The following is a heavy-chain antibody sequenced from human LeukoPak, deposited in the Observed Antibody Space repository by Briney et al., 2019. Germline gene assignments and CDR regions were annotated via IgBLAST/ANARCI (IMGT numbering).Heavy chain of an antibody. V-gene: IGHV3-48*03. CDR2: ISSSGSTI. J-gene: IGHJ4*02. CDR3: ARDRPVGATLDY. Sequence: QPGGSLRLSCAASGFTFRSYEMNWVRQAPGKGLEWLSYISSSGSTIYYADSVKGRFTISRDNAKNLLYLQMNSLRAEDTAVYYCARDRPVGATLDYWGQGTLVTVSS. D-gene: IGHD1-26*01. CDR1: GFTFRSYE.